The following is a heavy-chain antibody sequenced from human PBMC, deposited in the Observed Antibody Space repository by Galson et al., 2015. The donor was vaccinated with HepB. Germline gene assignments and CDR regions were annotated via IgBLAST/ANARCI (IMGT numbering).Heavy chain of an antibody. CDR1: GGSIRSSSYC. Sequence: ETLSLTCTVSGGSIRSSSYCWGWFRQPPGKGLEWIGSICYSGSSFSNPSLESRVTISVDTSKNQFSLKLNSVTAADTAMYYCARTRGNSYGYVDYWGQGTLVTVSS. V-gene: IGHV4-39*01. D-gene: IGHD5-18*01. J-gene: IGHJ4*02. CDR3: ARTRGNSYGYVDY. CDR2: ICYSGSS.